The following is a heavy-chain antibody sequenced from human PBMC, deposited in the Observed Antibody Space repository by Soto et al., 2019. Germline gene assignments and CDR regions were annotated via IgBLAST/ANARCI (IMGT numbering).Heavy chain of an antibody. CDR1: GFTVSSNY. V-gene: IGHV3-66*01. J-gene: IGHJ4*02. CDR2: IYSGGST. Sequence: EVQLVESGGGLVQPGGSLRLSCAASGFTVSSNYMSWVRQAPGKGLEWVSVIYSGGSTYYADSVKGRFTISRDNSKNTLYLQMNSMRAEDTAVYYCAILGSFDWLFPQYYFDYWGQGTLVTVSS. CDR3: AILGSFDWLFPQYYFDY. D-gene: IGHD3-9*01.